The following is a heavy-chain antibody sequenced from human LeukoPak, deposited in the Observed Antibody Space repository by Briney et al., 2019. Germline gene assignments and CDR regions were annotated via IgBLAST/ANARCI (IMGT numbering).Heavy chain of an antibody. Sequence: GGSLRLSCAASGFNVNNFAMSWVRQAPGKGLEWLSAMTGPADTTYYAESVKGRFTISRDYSKSMVFLQMNSLRVEDTAIYYCAKGAEIDHWGQGTLVTVSS. J-gene: IGHJ4*02. V-gene: IGHV3-23*01. CDR2: MTGPADTT. CDR3: AKGAEIDH. CDR1: GFNVNNFA.